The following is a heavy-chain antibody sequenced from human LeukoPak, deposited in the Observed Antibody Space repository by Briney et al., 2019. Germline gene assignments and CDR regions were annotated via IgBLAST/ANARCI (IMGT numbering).Heavy chain of an antibody. CDR2: IYTSGST. CDR1: GGSISIYS. Sequence: SETLSLTCDVSGGSISIYSWSWIRQPAGKGLEWIGRIYTSGSTYYNPSLKSRVTMSVDTSKNQFSLRLSSVTAADTAVYYCARAAYCGGDCYSLDYWGQGTLVTVSS. J-gene: IGHJ4*02. V-gene: IGHV4-4*07. D-gene: IGHD2-21*02. CDR3: ARAAYCGGDCYSLDY.